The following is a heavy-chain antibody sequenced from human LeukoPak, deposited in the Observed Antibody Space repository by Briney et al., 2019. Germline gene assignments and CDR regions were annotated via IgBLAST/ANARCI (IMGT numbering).Heavy chain of an antibody. CDR1: GYTFTGYY. J-gene: IGHJ4*02. V-gene: IGHV1-2*06. D-gene: IGHD3-9*01. CDR2: INPNSGGT. Sequence: ASVNVSCKASGYTFTGYYMHWVRQAPGQGLEWMGRINPNSGGTNYAQKFQGRVTMTRDTSISTAYMELSRLRSDDTAVYYCARGGGYFDWLLTDCWGQGTLVTVSS. CDR3: ARGGGYFDWLLTDC.